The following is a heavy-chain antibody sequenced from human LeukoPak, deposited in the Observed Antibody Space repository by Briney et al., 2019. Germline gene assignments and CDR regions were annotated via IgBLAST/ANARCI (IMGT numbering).Heavy chain of an antibody. CDR3: ASVSPLSVAGGLSFDY. D-gene: IGHD6-19*01. V-gene: IGHV4-39*01. Sequence: SETLSLTCAVSGGSITSSTYYWGWIRQPPGKGLEWIGSIYNSGSTYYTPSLKSRVTISVDTSKSQFSLKLSSVTAADTAVYYCASVSPLSVAGGLSFDYWGQGTLVTVSS. CDR2: IYNSGST. CDR1: GGSITSSTYY. J-gene: IGHJ4*02.